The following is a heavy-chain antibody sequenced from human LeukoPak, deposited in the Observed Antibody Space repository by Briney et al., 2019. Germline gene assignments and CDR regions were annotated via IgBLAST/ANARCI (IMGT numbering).Heavy chain of an antibody. D-gene: IGHD3-22*01. CDR1: GFTFSSYG. CDR3: AKKGYDSSGYYYADAFDI. J-gene: IGHJ3*02. V-gene: IGHV3-30*18. Sequence: GRSLRLSCAASGFTFSSYGMHWVRQAPGKGLEWVAVISYDGSNKYYADSVKGRFTISRDNSKNALYLQMNSLRAEDTAVYYCAKKGYDSSGYYYADAFDIWGQGTMVTVSS. CDR2: ISYDGSNK.